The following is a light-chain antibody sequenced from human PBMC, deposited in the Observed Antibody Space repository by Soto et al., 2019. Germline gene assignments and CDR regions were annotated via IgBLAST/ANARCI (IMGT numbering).Light chain of an antibody. CDR1: QDIKNY. CDR2: EAS. V-gene: IGKV1-33*01. Sequence: DIQMTQSPSSLSASVGDRVTITCQASQDIKNYLNWYQQQPGKAPKLLIYEASNLETGVPSRFSGSGSGRSFTFTISSLQPEDIATSYCQQCDDFITFGGGTRIEIK. CDR3: QQCDDFIT. J-gene: IGKJ4*01.